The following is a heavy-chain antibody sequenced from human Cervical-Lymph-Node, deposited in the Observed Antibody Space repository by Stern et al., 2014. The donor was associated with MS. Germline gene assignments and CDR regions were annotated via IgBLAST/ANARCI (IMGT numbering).Heavy chain of an antibody. Sequence: VQLVQSGAEARAPGASMKVSCKASGYIFTAYYLPWVRQAPGQGLEWLGWINPNSGGTNYAQNFQGRVTMTRDTSISTAYMELRWLGSADTAVYYCARGSGTAYDLRGDYWGQGTLVTVSS. CDR3: ARGSGTAYDLRGDY. CDR2: INPNSGGT. D-gene: IGHD3-3*01. J-gene: IGHJ4*01. CDR1: GYIFTAYY. V-gene: IGHV1-2*02.